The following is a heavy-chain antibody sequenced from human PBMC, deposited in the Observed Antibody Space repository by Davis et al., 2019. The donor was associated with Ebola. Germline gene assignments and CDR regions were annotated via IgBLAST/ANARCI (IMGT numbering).Heavy chain of an antibody. CDR2: ISSSSSYI. Sequence: GESLKISCAASGFTFSSYSMNWVRQAPGKGLEWVSSISSSSSYIYYADSVKGRFTISRDNAKNSLYLQMNSLRAEDTAVYYCSGGGVVDYWGQGTLVTVSS. CDR1: GFTFSSYS. CDR3: SGGGVVDY. D-gene: IGHD3-16*01. J-gene: IGHJ4*02. V-gene: IGHV3-21*01.